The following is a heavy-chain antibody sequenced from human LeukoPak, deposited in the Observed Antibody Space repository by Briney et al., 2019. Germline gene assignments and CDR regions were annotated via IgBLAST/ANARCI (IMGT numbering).Heavy chain of an antibody. V-gene: IGHV1-2*02. D-gene: IGHD2-2*01. CDR1: GYTFTCYY. J-gene: IGHJ5*02. Sequence: ASVKVSCKASGYTFTCYYMHWVRQAPGRGLEWMGWINPNSGGTNYAQKFQGRVIMTRDTSISTAYMELSRLRSDDTAVYYCARARPGSIVVVPAATRFDPWGQGTLVTVSS. CDR3: ARARPGSIVVVPAATRFDP. CDR2: INPNSGGT.